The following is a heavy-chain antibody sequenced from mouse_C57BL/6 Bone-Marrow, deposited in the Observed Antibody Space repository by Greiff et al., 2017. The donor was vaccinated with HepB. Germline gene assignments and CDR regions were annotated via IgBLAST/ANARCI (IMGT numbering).Heavy chain of an antibody. CDR2: ISNGGGST. D-gene: IGHD1-1*01. Sequence: EVKLEESGGGLVQPGGSLKLSCAASGFTFSDYYMYWVRQTPEKRLEWVAYISNGGGSTYYPDTVKGRFTISRDNAKNTLYLQMSRLKSEDTAMYYCARQEYYGSSPYYAMDYWGQGTSVTVSS. V-gene: IGHV5-12*01. J-gene: IGHJ4*01. CDR1: GFTFSDYY. CDR3: ARQEYYGSSPYYAMDY.